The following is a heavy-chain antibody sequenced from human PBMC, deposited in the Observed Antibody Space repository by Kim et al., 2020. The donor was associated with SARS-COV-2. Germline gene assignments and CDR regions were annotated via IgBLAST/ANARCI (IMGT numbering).Heavy chain of an antibody. CDR1: GGSISSYY. D-gene: IGHD6-13*01. CDR3: VGYSSSWYEY. CDR2: IYYSGST. V-gene: IGHV4-59*13. J-gene: IGHJ4*02. Sequence: SETLSLTCTVSGGSISSYYWSWIRQPPGKGLEWIGYIYYSGSTNYNPSLKSRVTISVDTSKNQFSLKLSSVTAADTAVYYCVGYSSSWYEYWGQGTLVTVSS.